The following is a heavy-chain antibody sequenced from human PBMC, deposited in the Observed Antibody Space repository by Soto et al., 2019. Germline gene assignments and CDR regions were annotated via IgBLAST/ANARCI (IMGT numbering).Heavy chain of an antibody. CDR1: GFTFSSYG. CDR3: ARGHIYDSSGYYYELAFDY. Sequence: GGSLRLSCAASGFTFSSYGMHWVRQAPGKGLEWVAVIWYDGSNKYYADSVKGRFTISRDNSKNTLYLQMNSLRAEDTAVYYCARGHIYDSSGYYYELAFDYWGQGTLVTVSS. D-gene: IGHD3-22*01. V-gene: IGHV3-33*01. J-gene: IGHJ4*02. CDR2: IWYDGSNK.